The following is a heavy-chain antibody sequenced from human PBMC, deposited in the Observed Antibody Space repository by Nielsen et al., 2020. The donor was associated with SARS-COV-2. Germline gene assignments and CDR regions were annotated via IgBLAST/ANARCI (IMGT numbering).Heavy chain of an antibody. CDR2: IYHSGST. V-gene: IGHV4-4*02. CDR3: ARGNDFWSGSFDY. J-gene: IGHJ4*02. CDR1: GGSISSSNW. Sequence: SETLSLTCAVSGGSISSSNWWSWVRQPPGKGLEWIGEIYHSGSTYYNPSLKSRVTMSVDTSKSRFSLEVTSVTAADTAVYYCARGNDFWSGSFDYWGQGALVTVSS. D-gene: IGHD3-3*01.